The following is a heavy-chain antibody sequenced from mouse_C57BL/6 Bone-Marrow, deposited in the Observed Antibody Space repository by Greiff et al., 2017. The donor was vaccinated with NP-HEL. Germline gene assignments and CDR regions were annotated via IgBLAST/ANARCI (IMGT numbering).Heavy chain of an antibody. D-gene: IGHD2-2*01. J-gene: IGHJ4*01. V-gene: IGHV1-7*01. CDR1: GYTFTSYW. CDR2: INPSSGYP. Sequence: FQLQQPGAELAKPGASVKLSCKASGYTFTSYWMHWVKQRPGQGLEWIGYINPSSGYPKYNQKFKDKATLTADKSSITAYMQLSSLTYDDSAFYYYARLWLRRGKSAMDYWGQGTSVTVSS. CDR3: ARLWLRRGKSAMDY.